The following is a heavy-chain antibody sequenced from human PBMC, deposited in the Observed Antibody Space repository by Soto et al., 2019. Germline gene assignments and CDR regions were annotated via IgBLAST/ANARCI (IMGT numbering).Heavy chain of an antibody. CDR1: GFTFTNYW. J-gene: IGHJ4*02. CDR2: IKKDGSET. Sequence: EVQLVESGGGLVQPRGSLRLSCEASGFTFTNYWMSWVRQAPGKGLEWVANIKKDGSETYYVESVKGRFTISRDNAKNSLFLQMSSLRGEDTAVYYCAKGQWLDDHWGQGTLVTVSS. D-gene: IGHD6-19*01. V-gene: IGHV3-7*01. CDR3: AKGQWLDDH.